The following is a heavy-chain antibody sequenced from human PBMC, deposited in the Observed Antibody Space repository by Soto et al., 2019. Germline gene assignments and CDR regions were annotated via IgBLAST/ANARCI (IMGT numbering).Heavy chain of an antibody. J-gene: IGHJ6*02. CDR1: GFNFNNYG. CDR2: IWNDGNGY. CDR3: ARRQISPPTRGAASSRGGMDV. V-gene: IGHV3-33*01. Sequence: QVQLVESGGGVVQPGRSLRLSCAASGFNFNNYGMHWVRQAPGKGLEWVAGIWNDGNGYYYANSVKGRFTISRDNSKNTLFLQMSSLRADDTAVYYWARRQISPPTRGAASSRGGMDVWGQGTTVTVSS. D-gene: IGHD6-13*01.